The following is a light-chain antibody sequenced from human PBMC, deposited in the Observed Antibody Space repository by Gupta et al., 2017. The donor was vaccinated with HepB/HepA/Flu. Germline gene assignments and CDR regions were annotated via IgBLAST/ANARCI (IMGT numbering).Light chain of an antibody. Sequence: ERVMTQSPATLSVSPGESATLSCRASQSVSSDLAWYQQKPGQAPRLLIYGASTRATGIPARFSGSGSGTEFTLTISSLQSEDFAVYYCQQYNKWPQTFGQGTKVEI. CDR1: QSVSSD. V-gene: IGKV3-15*01. J-gene: IGKJ1*01. CDR3: QQYNKWPQT. CDR2: GAS.